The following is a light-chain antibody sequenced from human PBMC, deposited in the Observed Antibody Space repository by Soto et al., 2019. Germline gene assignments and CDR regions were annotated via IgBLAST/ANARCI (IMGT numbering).Light chain of an antibody. CDR1: PSVSNS. CDR2: DAS. J-gene: IGKJ4*01. V-gene: IGKV3-11*01. Sequence: ESVLTQSPATLSLSPGERATLSCRASPSVSNSLAWYQHKPGQAPRLLIYDASNRATGVPTRFSGSGSGTDFTLTISRLEPEDFAVYYCQQRNKWPPVTFGGGTRGEIK. CDR3: QQRNKWPPVT.